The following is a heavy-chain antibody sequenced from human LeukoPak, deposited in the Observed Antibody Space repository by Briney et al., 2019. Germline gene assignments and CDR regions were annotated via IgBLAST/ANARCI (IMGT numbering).Heavy chain of an antibody. Sequence: GGSLRLSCAASGFTFSSYSMNWVRQAPGKGLEWVSYISSSSSTIYYADSVKGRFTISRDNAKNSLYLQMNSLRAEDTAVYYCARDPLVGAIDYWGQGTLVTASS. V-gene: IGHV3-48*01. D-gene: IGHD1-26*01. CDR3: ARDPLVGAIDY. CDR2: ISSSSSTI. J-gene: IGHJ4*02. CDR1: GFTFSSYS.